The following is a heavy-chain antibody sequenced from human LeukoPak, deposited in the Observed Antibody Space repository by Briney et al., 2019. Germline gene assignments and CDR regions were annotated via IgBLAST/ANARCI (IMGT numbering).Heavy chain of an antibody. CDR1: GFTFSNYA. J-gene: IGHJ3*02. CDR3: AEGVEVGATNIAFEI. Sequence: GGSLRLSCAASGFTFSNYAVSGVRQAPGKGLEWVSAVSASGGNTYYVDSVKGRFTVSRDNSKNTLFLQMNSLTAEDTAVYYCAEGVEVGATNIAFEIWGQGTMVTVSS. D-gene: IGHD1-26*01. V-gene: IGHV3-23*01. CDR2: VSASGGNT.